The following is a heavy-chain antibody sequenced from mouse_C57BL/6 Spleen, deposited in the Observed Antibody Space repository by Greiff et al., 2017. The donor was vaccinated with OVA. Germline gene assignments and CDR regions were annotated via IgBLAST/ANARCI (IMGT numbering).Heavy chain of an antibody. CDR3: ARMSDYSNYFDY. Sequence: VKLMESGPELVKPGASVKISCKASGYAFSSSWMNWVKQRPGKGLEWIGRIYPGDGDTNYNGKFKGKATLTADKSSSTAYMQLSSLTSEDSAVYFCARMSDYSNYFDYWGQGTTLTVSS. CDR2: IYPGDGDT. J-gene: IGHJ2*01. D-gene: IGHD2-5*01. V-gene: IGHV1-82*01. CDR1: GYAFSSSW.